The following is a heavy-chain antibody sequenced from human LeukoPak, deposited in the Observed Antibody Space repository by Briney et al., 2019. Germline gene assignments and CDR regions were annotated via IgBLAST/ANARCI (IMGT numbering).Heavy chain of an antibody. CDR3: ARDAGSSGYDYMDV. V-gene: IGHV3-21*01. D-gene: IGHD3-22*01. J-gene: IGHJ6*03. CDR2: ISSSSSYI. Sequence: PGGSLRLSCAASGFTFSSYSMNWVRQAPGKGLEWVSSISSSSSYIYYADSVKGRFTISRDNAKNSLYLQMNSLRAEDTAVYYRARDAGSSGYDYMDVWGKGTTVTISS. CDR1: GFTFSSYS.